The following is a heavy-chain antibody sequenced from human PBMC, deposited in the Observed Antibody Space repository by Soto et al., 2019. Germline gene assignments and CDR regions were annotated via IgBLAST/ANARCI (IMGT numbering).Heavy chain of an antibody. CDR2: ISNSGSTL. D-gene: IGHD1-1*01. J-gene: IGHJ2*01. CDR3: VRISVRPRAIRTAPGRWYFDL. Sequence: QVQLVESGGGLVKPGGSLRLSCAASGFSFSDYYMSWIRQAPGKGLEWISYISNSGSTLFYADSVKGRFTISRDNARNSLYLQISSLRAEDAAVYYCVRISVRPRAIRTAPGRWYFDLWGRGALTSVSS. V-gene: IGHV3-11*01. CDR1: GFSFSDYY.